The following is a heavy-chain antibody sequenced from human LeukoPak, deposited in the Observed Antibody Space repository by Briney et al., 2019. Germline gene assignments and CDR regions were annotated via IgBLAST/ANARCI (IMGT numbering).Heavy chain of an antibody. V-gene: IGHV4-34*01. D-gene: IGHD3-10*01. CDR3: ARGKITMVRGRYYYYGMDV. CDR2: INHSGST. CDR1: GGSFSGYY. J-gene: IGHJ6*02. Sequence: PSETLSLTCAVYGGSFSGYYWSWIRQPPGKGLEWIGEINHSGSTNYNPSLKSRVTISVDTSENQFSLKLSSVTAADTAVYYCARGKITMVRGRYYYYGMDVWGQGTTVTVSS.